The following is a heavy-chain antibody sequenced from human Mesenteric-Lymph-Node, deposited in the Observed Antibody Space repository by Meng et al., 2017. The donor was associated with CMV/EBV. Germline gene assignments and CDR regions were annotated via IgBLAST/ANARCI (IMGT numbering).Heavy chain of an antibody. V-gene: IGHV1-2*02. D-gene: IGHD2-2*01. Sequence: ASVKVSCKTSGYTFTGYYIHWVRQAPGQGLEWLGWINPYTDDAKYAQKFQGRVTITRDTSISTAYMELNSLTSDDTAMYYCARAPLVVPASMRIYPLDYWGHGTLVTVSS. CDR2: INPYTDDA. CDR1: GYTFTGYY. J-gene: IGHJ4*01. CDR3: ARAPLVVPASMRIYPLDY.